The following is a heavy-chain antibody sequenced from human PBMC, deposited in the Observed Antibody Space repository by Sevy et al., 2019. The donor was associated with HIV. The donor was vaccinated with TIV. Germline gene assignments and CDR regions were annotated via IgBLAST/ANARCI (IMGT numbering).Heavy chain of an antibody. D-gene: IGHD3-10*01. J-gene: IGHJ5*02. V-gene: IGHV1-2*02. CDR3: ARCGGFGDIWFDP. CDR1: GYTFTGYY. CDR2: INPNSGGT. Sequence: ASVKVSCKASGYTFTGYYMHWVRQAPGQGLEWMGWINPNSGGTNYAQKFQGRVTMTRDTSISTAYMELSRLRSDDTAVYYCARCGGFGDIWFDPWGQGTLVTVSS.